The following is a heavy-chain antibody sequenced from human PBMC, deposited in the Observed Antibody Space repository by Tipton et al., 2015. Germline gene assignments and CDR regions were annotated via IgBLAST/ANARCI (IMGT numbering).Heavy chain of an antibody. CDR3: ARLGGVGVGVASTPRFTSPDFWFDS. Sequence: LRLSCTVSSDSINKYYWSWIRQPPGKELQWIGYIQYSGGTNYNPSLESRVSMSVDTSENQFSLRLSSVTAADTAVYYCARLGGVGVGVASTPRFTSPDFWFDSWGQGTLVTVSS. CDR2: IQYSGGT. V-gene: IGHV4-59*08. CDR1: SDSINKYY. J-gene: IGHJ5*01. D-gene: IGHD2-8*02.